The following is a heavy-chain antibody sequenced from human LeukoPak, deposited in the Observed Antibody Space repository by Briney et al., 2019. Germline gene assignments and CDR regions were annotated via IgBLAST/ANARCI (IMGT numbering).Heavy chain of an antibody. CDR3: ATVKSRRSYSGDDAFDI. D-gene: IGHD1-26*01. CDR1: GYTLTELS. CDR2: FDPEDGET. Sequence: EASVKVSCKVSGYTLTELSMHWVRQAPGKGLEWMGGFDPEDGETIYAQKFQGRVTMTEDTSTDTAYMELSSLRSEDTAVYYCATVKSRRSYSGDDAFDIWGQGTMVTVSS. J-gene: IGHJ3*02. V-gene: IGHV1-24*01.